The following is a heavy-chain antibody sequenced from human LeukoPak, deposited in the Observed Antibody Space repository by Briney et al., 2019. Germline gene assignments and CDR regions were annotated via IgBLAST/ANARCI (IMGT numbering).Heavy chain of an antibody. J-gene: IGHJ4*02. CDR1: GGSFSGYY. CDR2: INHSGST. V-gene: IGHV4-34*01. D-gene: IGHD6-19*01. CDR3: ARKGSGLRP. Sequence: SETLSPTCAVYGGSFSGYYWSWIRQPPGKGLEWIGEINHSGSTNYNPSLKSRVTISVDTSKNQFSLKLSSVTATDTAVYYCARKGSGLRPWGQGTLVTVSS.